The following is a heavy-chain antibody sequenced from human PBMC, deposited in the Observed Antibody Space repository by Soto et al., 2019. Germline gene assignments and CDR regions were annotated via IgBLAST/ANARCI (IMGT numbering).Heavy chain of an antibody. CDR3: ARESVAAAAGCFDY. D-gene: IGHD6-13*01. J-gene: IGHJ4*02. V-gene: IGHV4-61*01. Sequence: QVQLQESGPGLVKPSETLSLTCTVSGGSVSSGSYYWSWIRQPPGKGLEWIGYIYYSGSTNYNPSLKSRVTLSVDTSKNQFSLKLSSVTAADTAVYYCARESVAAAAGCFDYWGQGTLVTVSS. CDR2: IYYSGST. CDR1: GGSVSSGSYY.